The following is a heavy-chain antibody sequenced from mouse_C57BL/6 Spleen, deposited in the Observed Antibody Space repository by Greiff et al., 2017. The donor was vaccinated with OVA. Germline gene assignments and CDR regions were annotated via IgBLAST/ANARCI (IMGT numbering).Heavy chain of an antibody. CDR3: ARSPFYYGSSSRYFDV. V-gene: IGHV3-8*01. D-gene: IGHD1-1*01. CDR1: GYSITSDY. CDR2: ISYSGST. Sequence: EVMLVESGPGLAKPSQTLSLTCSVTGYSITSDYWNWIRKFPGNKLEYMGYISYSGSTYYNPSLKSRISITRDTSKNQYYLQLNSVTTEDTATYYCARSPFYYGSSSRYFDVWGTGTTVTVSS. J-gene: IGHJ1*03.